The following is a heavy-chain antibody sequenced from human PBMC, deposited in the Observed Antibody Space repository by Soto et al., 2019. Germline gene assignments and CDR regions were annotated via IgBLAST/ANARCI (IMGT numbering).Heavy chain of an antibody. Sequence: ASVKVSCKASGYTFTSYAMHWVRQAPGQRLEWMGWINAGNGHTKDSQKVQGRVTITRDTSASTAYMELSSLRSEDTAVYYCARALGRVGIYYGMDIWG. CDR2: INAGNGHT. CDR1: GYTFTSYA. CDR3: ARALGRVGIYYGMDI. V-gene: IGHV1-3*01. D-gene: IGHD1-26*01. J-gene: IGHJ6*02.